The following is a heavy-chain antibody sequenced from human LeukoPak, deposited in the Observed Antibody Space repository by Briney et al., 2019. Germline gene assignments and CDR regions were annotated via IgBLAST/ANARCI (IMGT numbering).Heavy chain of an antibody. V-gene: IGHV4-61*02. CDR3: ARQNYYDSSGYSPYYYYYYMDV. J-gene: IGHJ6*03. D-gene: IGHD3-22*01. CDR2: IYTSGTT. CDR1: GGSISSGSYY. Sequence: SETLSLTCTVSGGSISSGSYYWTWIRQPAGKGLEWIGRIYTSGTTNYNPSLTTRVTISLDTSKNQFSLKLSSVTAADTAVYYCARQNYYDSSGYSPYYYYYYMDVWGKGTTVTISS.